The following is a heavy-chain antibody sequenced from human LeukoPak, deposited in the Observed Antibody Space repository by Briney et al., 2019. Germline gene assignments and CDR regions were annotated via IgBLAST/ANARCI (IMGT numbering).Heavy chain of an antibody. Sequence: GGSLRLSCTASGFTFGDYAMTWVRQAPGKGLEWVAFIRYDGSNKYYADSVKGRFTISRDNSKNTLYLQMNSLRAEDTAVYYCAVGIVVVPAGFDYWGQGTLVTVSS. CDR3: AVGIVVVPAGFDY. CDR2: IRYDGSNK. CDR1: GFTFGDYA. V-gene: IGHV3-30*02. D-gene: IGHD2-2*03. J-gene: IGHJ4*02.